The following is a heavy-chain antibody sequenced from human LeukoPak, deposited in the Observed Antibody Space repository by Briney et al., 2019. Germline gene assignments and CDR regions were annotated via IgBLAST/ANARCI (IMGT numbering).Heavy chain of an antibody. CDR1: GYSISSGLY. CDR2: VFHSGRT. D-gene: IGHD3-16*01. Sequence: SETLSLTCAVSGYSISSGLYWAWIRQPPGKGLEWIGSVFHSGRTSYNSSLKSRVTISADTSKNQFSLRLRSVTAADTAVYYCARHVSFGTYYFDSWGQGTLFTVPS. CDR3: ARHVSFGTYYFDS. V-gene: IGHV4-38-2*01. J-gene: IGHJ4*02.